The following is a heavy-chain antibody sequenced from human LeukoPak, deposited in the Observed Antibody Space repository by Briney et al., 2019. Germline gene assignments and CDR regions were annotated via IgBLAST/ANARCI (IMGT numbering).Heavy chain of an antibody. CDR3: ARQEDSGYDYDMHFPAHGVYAFDI. J-gene: IGHJ3*02. CDR2: IYYSGST. V-gene: IGHV4-30-4*01. CDR1: GGSISSGDYY. Sequence: PSQTLSPTCTVSGGSISSGDYYWSWIRQPPGKGLEWIGYIYYSGSTYYNPSLKSRVTISVDTSKNQFSLKLSSVTAADTAVYYCARQEDSGYDYDMHFPAHGVYAFDIWAKGQWSPSLQ. D-gene: IGHD5-12*01.